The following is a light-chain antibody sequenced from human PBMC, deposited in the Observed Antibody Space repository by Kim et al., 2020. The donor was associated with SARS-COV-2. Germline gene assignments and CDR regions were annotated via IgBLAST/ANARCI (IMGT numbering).Light chain of an antibody. V-gene: IGLV3-19*01. J-gene: IGLJ1*01. CDR1: RLRSYF. CDR2: GQN. CDR3: NSRDSTGNHFV. Sequence: ALGQTVSITCQGARLRSYFASWYQQKPGQAPVLVIFGQNNRPSGIPDRFSGSYSGNTASLTITAAQAEDEADYYCNSRDSTGNHFVFGTGTKVTVL.